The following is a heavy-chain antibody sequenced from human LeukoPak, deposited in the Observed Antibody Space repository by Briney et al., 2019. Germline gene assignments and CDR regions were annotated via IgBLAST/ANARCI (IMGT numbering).Heavy chain of an antibody. V-gene: IGHV3-23*01. Sequence: GGSLSLSCTASGFTFSSYAMNWVRQAPGKGLEWVSGIGAGGTFTYYADSVKGRFTIFRDNSRNTLYLQMNSLRAEDTAVYYCARGLPGAFDIWGQGTMVTVSS. CDR3: ARGLPGAFDI. J-gene: IGHJ3*02. CDR2: IGAGGTFT. CDR1: GFTFSSYA.